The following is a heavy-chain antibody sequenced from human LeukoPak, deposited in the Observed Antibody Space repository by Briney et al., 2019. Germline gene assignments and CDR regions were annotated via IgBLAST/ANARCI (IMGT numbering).Heavy chain of an antibody. CDR2: ISAYNGNT. J-gene: IGHJ6*03. CDR3: ARIRSVYYYYMDV. V-gene: IGHV1-18*04. Sequence: ASVKVSCKASGYTFTGYYIHWVRQAPGQGLEWMGWISAYNGNTKYSQKVQGRVTMTTDTSTSTAYMELRSLRSDDTAVYYCARIRSVYYYYMDVWGKGTTVTISS. CDR1: GYTFTGYY.